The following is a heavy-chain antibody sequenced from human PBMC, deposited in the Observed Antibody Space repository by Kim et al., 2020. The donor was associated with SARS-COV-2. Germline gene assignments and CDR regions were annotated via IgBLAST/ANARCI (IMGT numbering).Heavy chain of an antibody. D-gene: IGHD6-6*01. CDR1: GFTFSSYA. Sequence: GGSLRLSCAASGFTFSSYAMSWVRQAPGQGLEWVSAISGSGGSTYYADSVKGRFTISRDNSKNTLYLQMSSLRGEDTAIYHCAQDSQLVRAGGQGTLVTVSS. J-gene: IGHJ4*02. CDR2: ISGSGGST. CDR3: AQDSQLVRA. V-gene: IGHV3-23*01.